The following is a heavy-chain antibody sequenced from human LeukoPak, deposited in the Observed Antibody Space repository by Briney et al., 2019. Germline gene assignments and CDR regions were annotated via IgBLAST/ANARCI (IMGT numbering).Heavy chain of an antibody. D-gene: IGHD2-15*01. Sequence: GGSLRLSCAASGFTFSSYAMHWVRQAPGKGLEWLAVVSAHGLDKFYASSVRGRFTISRDNSKNTLYLQMNSLRAEDTAVYYCAKDLVVVAATPDYYYGMDVWGQGTAVTVSS. CDR2: VSAHGLDK. CDR1: GFTFSSYA. CDR3: AKDLVVVAATPDYYYGMDV. V-gene: IGHV3-30*04. J-gene: IGHJ6*02.